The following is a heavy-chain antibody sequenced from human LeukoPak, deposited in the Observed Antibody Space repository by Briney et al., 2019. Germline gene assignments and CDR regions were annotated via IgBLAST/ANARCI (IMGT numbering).Heavy chain of an antibody. Sequence: GGSLRLSCAASGFTFSSYAMSWVRQAPGKGLEWVSAISGGGGSTYYADSVKGRFTISRDNSKNTLYLQMNSLRAEDTAVYYCAKELDDSSGYPSAFDIWGQGTMVTVSS. V-gene: IGHV3-23*01. CDR2: ISGGGGST. D-gene: IGHD3-22*01. CDR1: GFTFSSYA. CDR3: AKELDDSSGYPSAFDI. J-gene: IGHJ3*02.